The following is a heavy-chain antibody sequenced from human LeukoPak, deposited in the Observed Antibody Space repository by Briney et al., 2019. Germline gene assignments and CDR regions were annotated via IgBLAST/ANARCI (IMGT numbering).Heavy chain of an antibody. J-gene: IGHJ3*02. CDR3: TRHGGRDFYDSTEDAFDI. D-gene: IGHD3-22*01. Sequence: GGSLRLSCAASGFTFSGSALHWVRQASGKGLEWVGRIRSTANGYATAYAASVKGRFTISRDDSKNTAYLQMNSLNTEDTAVYYCTRHGGRDFYDSTEDAFDIWGQGTMVTVSS. CDR1: GFTFSGSA. V-gene: IGHV3-73*01. CDR2: IRSTANGYAT.